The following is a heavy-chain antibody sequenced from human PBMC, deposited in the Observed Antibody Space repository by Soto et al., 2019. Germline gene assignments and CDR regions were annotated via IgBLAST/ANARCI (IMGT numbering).Heavy chain of an antibody. Sequence: ASVKVSCKASGGTFSSYAISWVRQAPGQGLEWMGGIIPIFGTANYAQKFQGRVTITADESTSTAYMELSSLRSEDTAVYYCARDRGAPWDSSGYYQDSYYGMDVWGQGTTVTVSS. D-gene: IGHD3-22*01. J-gene: IGHJ6*02. CDR1: GGTFSSYA. CDR3: ARDRGAPWDSSGYYQDSYYGMDV. CDR2: IIPIFGTA. V-gene: IGHV1-69*13.